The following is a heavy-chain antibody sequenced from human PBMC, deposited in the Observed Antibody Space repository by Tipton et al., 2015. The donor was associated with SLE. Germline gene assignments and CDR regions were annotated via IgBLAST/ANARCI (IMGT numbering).Heavy chain of an antibody. J-gene: IGHJ3*02. CDR3: ARGRELGRDDAFDI. D-gene: IGHD1-1*01. CDR2: INHRGST. CDR1: GGSFSGYY. Sequence: TLSLTCAVYGGSFSGYYWSWIRQPPGKGLEGIGEINHRGSTNYNPSLKSRLTISVDTSKNQFSLKLSSVTAADTAVYYCARGRELGRDDAFDIWGQGTMVTVSS. V-gene: IGHV4-34*01.